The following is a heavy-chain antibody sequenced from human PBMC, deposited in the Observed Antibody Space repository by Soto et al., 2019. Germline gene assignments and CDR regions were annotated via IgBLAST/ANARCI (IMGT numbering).Heavy chain of an antibody. CDR1: GGTFSSYA. V-gene: IGHV1-69*01. CDR2: IIPIFGTA. CDR3: ASYCSGGSCYPYYYYGMDV. D-gene: IGHD2-15*01. J-gene: IGHJ6*02. Sequence: QVQLVQSGAEVKKPGSSVKVSCKASGGTFSSYAISWVRQAPGQGLEWMGGIIPIFGTANYAQKFQGRFTITTDESTSTAYMQLSSLRSEDTAVYYCASYCSGGSCYPYYYYGMDVWGQGTTVTVSS.